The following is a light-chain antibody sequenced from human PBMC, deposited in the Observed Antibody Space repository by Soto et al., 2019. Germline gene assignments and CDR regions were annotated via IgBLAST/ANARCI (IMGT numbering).Light chain of an antibody. J-gene: IGKJ1*01. CDR2: GTS. CDR3: HQYGSSPRT. CDR1: QSVSSSY. V-gene: IGKV3-20*01. Sequence: DTVLTQSPDTLSLSPGERATLSCRASQSVSSSYLAWYQQRPGQAPRLLIYGTSSRATDIPDRFSGSGSGTDFTLTISRLEPEDFAVYFCHQYGSSPRTFGQGTKVEIK.